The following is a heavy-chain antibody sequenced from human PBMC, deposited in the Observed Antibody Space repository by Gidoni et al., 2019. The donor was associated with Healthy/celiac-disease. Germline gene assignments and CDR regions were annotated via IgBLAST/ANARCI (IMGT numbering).Heavy chain of an antibody. J-gene: IGHJ4*02. V-gene: IGHV4-61*02. CDR3: ARNPLTTLVFFDY. CDR1: GGSISSGSYY. D-gene: IGHD4-17*01. Sequence: QVQLQESGPGLVKPSQTLSLTCTVSGGSISSGSYYWSWIRQPAGKGLEWIGRIYTSGSTNYTPSLKSRVTISVDTSKNQFSLKLSSVTAADTAVYYCARNPLTTLVFFDYWGQGTLVTVSS. CDR2: IYTSGST.